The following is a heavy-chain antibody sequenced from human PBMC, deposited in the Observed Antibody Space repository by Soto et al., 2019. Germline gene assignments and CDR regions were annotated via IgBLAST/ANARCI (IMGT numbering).Heavy chain of an antibody. CDR3: ARDVHLQSFDY. V-gene: IGHV3-74*01. D-gene: IGHD1-1*01. CDR2: INNDGTRT. CDR1: GFTFSNFL. Sequence: EVQLVESGGGLVQPGGSLRLSCAVSGFTFSNFLMHWVRQAPGKGLVWVSRINNDGTRTNYAVSVKGRFSISRDNVKNTLYLQMDSLRAEDTAVYYCARDVHLQSFDYWGQGTLVTVSS. J-gene: IGHJ4*02.